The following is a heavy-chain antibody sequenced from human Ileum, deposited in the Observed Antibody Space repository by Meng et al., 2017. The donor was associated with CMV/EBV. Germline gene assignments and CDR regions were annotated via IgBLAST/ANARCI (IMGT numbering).Heavy chain of an antibody. D-gene: IGHD3-3*02. CDR1: GFTFSSYW. CDR2: INSDASST. V-gene: IGHV3-74*01. J-gene: IGHJ4*02. CDR3: ASPIFC. Sequence: GESLKISCAASGFTFSSYWMHWVRQAPGKGLVWVSNINSDASSTKYADFVKGRFAISRDNAKNTLYLQMNSLRAEDTAVYYCASPIFCWGQGTLVTVSS.